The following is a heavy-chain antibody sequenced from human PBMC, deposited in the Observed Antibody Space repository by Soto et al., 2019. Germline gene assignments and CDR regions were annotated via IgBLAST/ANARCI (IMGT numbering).Heavy chain of an antibody. D-gene: IGHD2-2*01. CDR2: IWYDGSNK. CDR3: ARDTDIVVVPAASYYYYGMDV. Sequence: GGSLRLSCAASGFTFSSYGMHWVRRAPGKGLEWVAVIWYDGSNKYYADSVKGRFTISRDNSKNTLYLQMNSLRAEDTAVYYCARDTDIVVVPAASYYYYGMDVWGQGTTVTVSS. CDR1: GFTFSSYG. J-gene: IGHJ6*02. V-gene: IGHV3-33*01.